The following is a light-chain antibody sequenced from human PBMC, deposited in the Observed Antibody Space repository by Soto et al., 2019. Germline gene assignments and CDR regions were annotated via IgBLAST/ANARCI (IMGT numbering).Light chain of an antibody. CDR3: QQYGSSSFT. CDR1: QSVSSSY. CDR2: GAS. J-gene: IGKJ3*01. V-gene: IGKV3-20*01. Sequence: EIVLTQSPGTLSLSPGERATLSCSASQSVSSSYLAWYQQKPGQDPRLLIYGASSRATGIPDRFSGSGSGTDFTLTISRLEPEDFAVYYCQQYGSSSFTFGPGTKVDIK.